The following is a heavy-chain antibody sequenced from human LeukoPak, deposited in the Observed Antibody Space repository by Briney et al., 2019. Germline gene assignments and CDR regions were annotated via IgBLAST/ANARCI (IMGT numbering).Heavy chain of an antibody. CDR2: IIPIFGTA. D-gene: IGHD3-16*02. J-gene: IGHJ3*02. Sequence: SVKVSCKASGGTFSSYAISWVRQAPGQGLEWMGRIIPIFGTANYAQKFQGRVTITTDESTSTAYMELSSLRSEDTAVYYCARGPWGVIGAFDIWGQGTMVTVSS. V-gene: IGHV1-69*05. CDR3: ARGPWGVIGAFDI. CDR1: GGTFSSYA.